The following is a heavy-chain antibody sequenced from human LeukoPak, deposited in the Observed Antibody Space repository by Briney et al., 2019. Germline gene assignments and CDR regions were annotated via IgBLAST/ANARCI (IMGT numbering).Heavy chain of an antibody. J-gene: IGHJ3*02. CDR3: ARGYDSSGYSHDAFDI. CDR2: INPNSGGT. D-gene: IGHD3-22*01. CDR1: GYTFTGYY. Sequence: GASVQVSCKASGYTFTGYYMHWVRQAPGQGLEWMGWINPNSGGTNCAQKFQGWVTMTRDTSISTAYMELSRLRSDDTAVYYCARGYDSSGYSHDAFDIWGQGTMVTVS. V-gene: IGHV1-2*04.